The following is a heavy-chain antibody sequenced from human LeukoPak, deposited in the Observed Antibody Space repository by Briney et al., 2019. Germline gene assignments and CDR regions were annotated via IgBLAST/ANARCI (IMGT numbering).Heavy chain of an antibody. CDR3: ARDQGARIVAWDRGYCEY. CDR2: ISAYNGNT. V-gene: IGHV1-18*01. Sequence: ASVKVSCKASGYTFTSYGISWVRQAPGQGLEWMGWISAYNGNTNYAQKLQGRVTMTTDTSTSTAYMELRSLRSDDTAVYYCARDQGARIVAWDRGYCEYWGQGTLVTVSS. CDR1: GYTFTSYG. J-gene: IGHJ4*02. D-gene: IGHD5-12*01.